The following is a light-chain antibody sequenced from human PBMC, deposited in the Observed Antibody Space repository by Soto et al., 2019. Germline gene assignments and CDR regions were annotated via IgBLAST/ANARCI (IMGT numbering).Light chain of an antibody. J-gene: IGKJ1*01. CDR3: LQHNSFPRT. CDR2: SAS. CDR1: QGITNA. Sequence: DIQMTQSPPHLSASVGDRVTITCRPSQGITNALGWYQQKPGKAPKRLIYSASSLQSGVPSRFSGSGSGTEFILTISSLQPEDFATYYCLQHNSFPRTFGQGTKVEIK. V-gene: IGKV1-17*01.